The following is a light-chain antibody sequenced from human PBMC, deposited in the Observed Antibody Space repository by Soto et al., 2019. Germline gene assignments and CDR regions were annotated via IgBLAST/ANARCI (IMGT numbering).Light chain of an antibody. CDR2: EVN. Sequence: QSALTQPASVSGSPGQSITISCTGTSSDVGGYNFVSWYQQHPGNATKLMIFEVNNRPSGVSNRFSGSKSGNTASLTISGLQAEDEADYYCSSWTSSTTQVFGGGTKLTVL. J-gene: IGLJ2*01. V-gene: IGLV2-14*01. CDR1: SSDVGGYNF. CDR3: SSWTSSTTQV.